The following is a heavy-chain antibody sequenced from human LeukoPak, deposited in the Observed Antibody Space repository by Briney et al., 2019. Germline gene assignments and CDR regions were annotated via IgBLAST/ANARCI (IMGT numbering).Heavy chain of an antibody. D-gene: IGHD5-12*01. CDR2: ISSSSSSI. CDR1: GFTFSTYC. CDR3: ARERGAFGY. J-gene: IGHJ4*02. V-gene: IGHV3-21*01. Sequence: PGGSLRLSCAASGFTFSTYCMNWVRQAPGKGLEWVSSISSSSSSIFYADSVKGRFTISRDNAKNSLYLQMNSLRAEDTAVYYCARERGAFGYWGQGTLVTVSS.